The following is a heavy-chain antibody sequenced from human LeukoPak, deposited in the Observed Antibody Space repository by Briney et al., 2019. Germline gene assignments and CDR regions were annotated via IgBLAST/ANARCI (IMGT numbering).Heavy chain of an antibody. CDR2: ISSNGRYI. J-gene: IGHJ4*02. V-gene: IGHV3-21*01. CDR3: ARGRDLFDS. CDR1: GFSFSNFA. Sequence: GGSLRLSCAASGFSFSNFAMNWVRQAPGKGLEWVSSISSNGRYIYDADSVKGRFTISRDNAKNSLYLQMNSLRAEDTAVYYCARGRDLFDSWGQGTLVIVSS.